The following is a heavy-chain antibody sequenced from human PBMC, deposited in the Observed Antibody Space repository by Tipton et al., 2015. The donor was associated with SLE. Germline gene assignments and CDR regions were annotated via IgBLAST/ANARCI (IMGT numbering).Heavy chain of an antibody. CDR3: ARHPGGSSFDY. D-gene: IGHD1-26*01. V-gene: IGHV4-39*07. Sequence: TLSLTCTVSGDPISSTSYSWGWIRQPPGKGLEWLATIYYSGNTYYNPSLKSRVTISVDTSKNQFSLKLSSVTAADTAVYYCARHPGGSSFDYWGQGTLVTVSS. CDR2: IYYSGNT. CDR1: GDPISSTSYS. J-gene: IGHJ4*02.